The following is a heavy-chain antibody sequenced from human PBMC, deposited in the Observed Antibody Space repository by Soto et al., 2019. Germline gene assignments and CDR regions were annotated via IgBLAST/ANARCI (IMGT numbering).Heavy chain of an antibody. D-gene: IGHD3-22*01. CDR2: IWYDGSNK. J-gene: IGHJ4*02. Sequence: GGSLRLSCAASGFTFSSYGMHWVRQAPGKGLEWVAVIWYDGSNKYYADSVKGRFTISRDNSKNTLYLQMNSLRAEDTAVYYCARDSYYYDSSGYYTIRPPWEYFDYWGQGTLVTVSS. V-gene: IGHV3-33*01. CDR1: GFTFSSYG. CDR3: ARDSYYYDSSGYYTIRPPWEYFDY.